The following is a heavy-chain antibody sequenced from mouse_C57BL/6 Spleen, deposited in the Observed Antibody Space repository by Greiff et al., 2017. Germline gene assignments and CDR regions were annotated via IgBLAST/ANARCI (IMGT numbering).Heavy chain of an antibody. CDR3: TTDTTVVATNYYAMDY. CDR1: GFNIKDDY. J-gene: IGHJ4*01. Sequence: DVKLQESGAELVRPGASVKLSCTASGFNIKDDYMHWVKQRPEQGLEWIGWIDPENGDTEYASKFQGKATITADTSSNTAYLQLSSLTSEDTAVYYCTTDTTVVATNYYAMDYWGQGTSVTVSS. V-gene: IGHV14-4*01. D-gene: IGHD1-1*01. CDR2: IDPENGDT.